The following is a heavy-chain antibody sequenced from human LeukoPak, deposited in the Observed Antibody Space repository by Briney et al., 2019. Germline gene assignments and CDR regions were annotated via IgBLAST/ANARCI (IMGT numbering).Heavy chain of an antibody. J-gene: IGHJ4*02. CDR1: GFTFSSYV. CDR3: AKPRTGDFDY. CDR2: ISGSGDYT. D-gene: IGHD1-14*01. Sequence: GGSLRLSCAASGFTFSSYVMNWVRQAPGKGLEWVSAISGSGDYTYYADSVKGRFTISRENSKNTLYLQMNSLRAEDTAVYYCAKPRTGDFDYWGQGTLVTVSS. V-gene: IGHV3-23*01.